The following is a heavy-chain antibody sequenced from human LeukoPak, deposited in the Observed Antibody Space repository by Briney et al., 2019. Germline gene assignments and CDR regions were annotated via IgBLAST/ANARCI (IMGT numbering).Heavy chain of an antibody. J-gene: IGHJ5*02. CDR3: ARDRDYDFWSGSNNWFDP. CDR1: GYTLTGYH. V-gene: IGHV1-2*02. Sequence: ASVKVSCKASGYTLTGYHMHWVRQAPGQGLGWMGWINPNSGGTNYAQKFQGRVTMTRDTSISTAYMELSRLRSDDTAVYYCARDRDYDFWSGSNNWFDPWGQGTLVTVSS. D-gene: IGHD3-3*01. CDR2: INPNSGGT.